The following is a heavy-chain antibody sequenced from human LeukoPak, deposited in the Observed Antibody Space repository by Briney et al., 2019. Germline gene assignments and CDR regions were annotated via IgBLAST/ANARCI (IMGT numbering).Heavy chain of an antibody. CDR2: ISYDGSNK. Sequence: GGSLRLSCAASGFTFSSYGMHWVRQAPGKGLEWVAVISYDGSNKYYADSVKGRFTISRDNSKNTLYLQMNSLRAEDTAVYYCAKGEEEIARAIGYYFDYWGQGTLVTVSS. J-gene: IGHJ4*02. CDR3: AKGEEEIARAIGYYFDY. V-gene: IGHV3-30*18. CDR1: GFTFSSYG. D-gene: IGHD3-16*01.